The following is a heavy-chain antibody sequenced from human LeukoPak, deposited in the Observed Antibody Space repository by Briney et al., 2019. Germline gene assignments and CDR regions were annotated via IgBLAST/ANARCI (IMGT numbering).Heavy chain of an antibody. CDR1: GFTFSSYS. J-gene: IGHJ4*02. V-gene: IGHV3-21*01. CDR3: ARAFYCSSTSCYYFDY. Sequence: GGSLRLSCAASGFTFSSYSMNWVRQAPGKGLEWVSSISSSSSYIYYADSVKGRFTISRDNAKNSLYLQMNSLRAEDTAVYYCARAFYCSSTSCYYFDYWGQGTLVTVSS. CDR2: ISSSSSYI. D-gene: IGHD2-2*01.